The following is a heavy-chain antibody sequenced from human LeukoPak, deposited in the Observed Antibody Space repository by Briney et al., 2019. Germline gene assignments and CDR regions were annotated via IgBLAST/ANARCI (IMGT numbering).Heavy chain of an antibody. CDR1: GGSLSSYY. D-gene: IGHD6-13*01. J-gene: IGHJ4*02. CDR3: AREAPAGTFDL. CDR2: IYYSRST. V-gene: IGHV4-59*01. Sequence: SETLSLTCTVSGGSLSSYYWTWIRQPPGKGLEWIGYIYYSRSTNYTPSPQSRSTISLHTSTNPFSLTLSAVTPAHTAAYSCAREAPAGTFDLWGQGTRVPVPS.